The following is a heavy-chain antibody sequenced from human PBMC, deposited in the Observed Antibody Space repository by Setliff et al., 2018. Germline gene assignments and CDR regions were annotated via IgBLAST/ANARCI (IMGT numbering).Heavy chain of an antibody. CDR3: VRPGGTTVVARHFDY. CDR2: IYNSGTT. Sequence: GSLRLSCAASGFTFSDYYMSWIRQPPGKGLEWIGRIYNSGTTNYNPSLKSRVTISADTSNNSFSLNLFSVTVADTATYYCVRPGGTTVVARHFDYWGSGILVTVSS. V-gene: IGHV4-4*08. CDR1: GFTFSDYY. J-gene: IGHJ4*01. D-gene: IGHD2-15*01.